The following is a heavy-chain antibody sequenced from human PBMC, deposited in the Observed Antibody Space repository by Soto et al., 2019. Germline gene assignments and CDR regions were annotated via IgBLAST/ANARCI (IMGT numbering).Heavy chain of an antibody. CDR2: MTPKRGNT. V-gene: IGHV1-8*01. CDR1: GYTLSSYV. J-gene: IGHJ6*02. CDR3: SRGTKPRGSYAMAV. Sequence: SSVKLYCKASGYTLSSYVINWVRLATERGLEWMVWMTPKRGNTVYGQKFQGRVTMAKKTSTRSASMELSSLPSDHRAVYYSSRGTKPRGSYAMAVRGQGTPVTAYS. D-gene: IGHD2-8*01.